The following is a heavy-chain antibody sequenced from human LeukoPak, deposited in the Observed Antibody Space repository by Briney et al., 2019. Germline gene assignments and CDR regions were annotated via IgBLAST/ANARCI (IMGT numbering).Heavy chain of an antibody. J-gene: IGHJ6*03. D-gene: IGHD3-16*01. Sequence: ASVKVSCKASGYTFTSYDINWVRQATGQGLEWMGWMNPNSGNTGYAQKFQGRVTITRNTSISTAYMELSSLRSEDTAVYYCARGITNHYYYYYMDVWGKGTTVTVSS. CDR1: GYTFTSYD. V-gene: IGHV1-8*03. CDR3: ARGITNHYYYYYMDV. CDR2: MNPNSGNT.